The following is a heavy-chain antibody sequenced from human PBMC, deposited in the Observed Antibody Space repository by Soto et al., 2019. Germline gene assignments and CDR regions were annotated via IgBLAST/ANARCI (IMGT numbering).Heavy chain of an antibody. Sequence: QVQLVGPGGAVAHPGRPLRPSGEAPGFTFSGIGWPWSGRPPARGRGWVAVIWYDGSNKYYADSVKGRFTISRDNSKNTLYLQMNSLRAEDTAVYYCARSAYCSSTSCFFDYWGQGTLVTVSS. CDR3: ARSAYCSSTSCFFDY. CDR2: IWYDGSNK. J-gene: IGHJ4*02. V-gene: IGHV3-33*01. CDR1: GFTFSGIG. D-gene: IGHD2-2*01.